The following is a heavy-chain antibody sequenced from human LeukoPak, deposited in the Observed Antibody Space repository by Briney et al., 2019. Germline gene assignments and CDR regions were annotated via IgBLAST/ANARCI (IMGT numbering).Heavy chain of an antibody. Sequence: SETLSLTCTVSGGSMSGFFWTWIRQPPGRALEWIGSIYYSGSSTKYNPSLKSRDTISVDTSKSQFSLNLNSATAADTAVYYCARTSRHFYGSGTNLTPWPAGMDVWGQGTTVTVSS. CDR2: IYYSGSST. V-gene: IGHV4-59*01. CDR1: GGSMSGFF. CDR3: ARTSRHFYGSGTNLTPWPAGMDV. J-gene: IGHJ6*02. D-gene: IGHD3-10*01.